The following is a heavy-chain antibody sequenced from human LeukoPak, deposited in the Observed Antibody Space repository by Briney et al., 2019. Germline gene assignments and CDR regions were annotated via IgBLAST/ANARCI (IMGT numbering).Heavy chain of an antibody. D-gene: IGHD6-19*01. CDR1: GFTFSSYA. V-gene: IGHV3-23*01. CDR2: ISGSGGRT. J-gene: IGHJ4*02. CDR3: VKEKDSGGFFDY. Sequence: GGSLRLSCIASGFTFSSYAMSWVRQAPGKGLEWVSAISGSGGRTYYADSVKGRFTISRDNFKNTLYVQMNSLRAEDTAVYYCVKEKDSGGFFDYWGQGTLVTVSS.